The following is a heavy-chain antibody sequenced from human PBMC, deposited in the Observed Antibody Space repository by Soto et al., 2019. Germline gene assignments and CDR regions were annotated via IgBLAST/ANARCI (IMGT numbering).Heavy chain of an antibody. CDR1: GFTLSSFA. Sequence: QMQLVESGGGVVQPGGSLRLSCAASGFTLSSFAMHWVRQAPGKGLEWVATTSYDGLNTFFGESVRDRFSISRDTSKNTRFLQMDSLKTEDTAVYFCAKSSSGLRDYFDSWGRGTLVTVSS. CDR3: AKSSSGLRDYFDS. D-gene: IGHD3-10*01. CDR2: TSYDGLNT. J-gene: IGHJ4*02. V-gene: IGHV3-30-3*02.